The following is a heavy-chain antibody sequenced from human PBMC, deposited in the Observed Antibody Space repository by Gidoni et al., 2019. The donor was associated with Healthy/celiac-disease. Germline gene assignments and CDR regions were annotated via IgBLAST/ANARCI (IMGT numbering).Heavy chain of an antibody. J-gene: IGHJ4*02. V-gene: IGHV1-2*06. D-gene: IGHD3-22*01. CDR3: AREGYYYDSSGYSLDY. Sequence: QVQLVQSGAEVKKPGASVKVSCKASGYTFPGYYMHWVRQAPGQGLEWMGRINPNSGGTNYAQKFQGRVTMTRDTSISTAYMELSRLRSDDTAVYYCAREGYYYDSSGYSLDYWGQGTLVTVSS. CDR1: GYTFPGYY. CDR2: INPNSGGT.